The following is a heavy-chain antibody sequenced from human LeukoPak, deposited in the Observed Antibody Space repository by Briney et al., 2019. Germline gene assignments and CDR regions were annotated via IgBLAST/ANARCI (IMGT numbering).Heavy chain of an antibody. D-gene: IGHD3-22*01. V-gene: IGHV3-74*01. Sequence: RAGGSLRLSCAASGFSFSVFWMHWVRQAPGKGPVWVSRIKTDGSITDYADSVKGRFTISRDNAKNTLYLQMNSLRAEDTAVYYCARDRRGYYDSSGYYYVHWGQGTLVTVSS. CDR3: ARDRRGYYDSSGYYYVH. CDR1: GFSFSVFW. J-gene: IGHJ4*02. CDR2: IKTDGSIT.